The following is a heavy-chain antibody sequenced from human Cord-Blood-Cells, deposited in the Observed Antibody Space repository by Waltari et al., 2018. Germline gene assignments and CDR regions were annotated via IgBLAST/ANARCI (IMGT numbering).Heavy chain of an antibody. CDR3: AGSGYSGYDEYYFDY. Sequence: SGGTFSSYAISWVRQAPGQGLEWMGGIIPIFGTANYAQKFQGRVTITADESTSTAYMELSSLRSEDTAVYYCAGSGYSGYDEYYFDYWGQGTLVTVSS. D-gene: IGHD5-12*01. CDR1: GGTFSSYA. CDR2: IIPIFGTA. J-gene: IGHJ4*02. V-gene: IGHV1-69*01.